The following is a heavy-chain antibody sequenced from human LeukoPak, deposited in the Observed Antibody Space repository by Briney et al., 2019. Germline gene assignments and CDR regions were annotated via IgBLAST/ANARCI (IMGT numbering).Heavy chain of an antibody. J-gene: IGHJ4*02. CDR3: ARQEGINGEYPYYFDY. D-gene: IGHD1-14*01. CDR1: GYSFTSYW. Sequence: GESLKISCKGSGYSFTSYWIGWVRQMPGKGLEWMGIIQPGDSDTRYSPSFLGQVTFSADKSISTAYLQWSSLKASDTAIYYCARQEGINGEYPYYFDYWGQGTLVTVSS. V-gene: IGHV5-51*01. CDR2: IQPGDSDT.